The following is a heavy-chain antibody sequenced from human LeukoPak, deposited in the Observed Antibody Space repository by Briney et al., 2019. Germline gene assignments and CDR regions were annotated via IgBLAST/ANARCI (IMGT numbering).Heavy chain of an antibody. CDR1: GGSIRSLGYS. D-gene: IGHD5-12*01. Sequence: SETLSLTCSVPGGSIRSLGYSWGWIRQPPGKGLEWIASVYYTGTTYYNPSLKSRVTMSVDASKNQFSLNLTSVTAADTAVFYCARSVSAYAGRGWFDPWGQGTLVTVSS. CDR3: ARSVSAYAGRGWFDP. J-gene: IGHJ5*02. V-gene: IGHV4-39*07. CDR2: VYYTGTT.